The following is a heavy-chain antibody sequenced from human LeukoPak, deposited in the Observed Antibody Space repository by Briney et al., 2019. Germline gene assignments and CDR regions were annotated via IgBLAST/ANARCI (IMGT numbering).Heavy chain of an antibody. CDR2: IIPILGIA. CDR3: ARGGYYDSSGPYNWFDP. D-gene: IGHD3-22*01. V-gene: IGHV1-69*04. Sequence: TVKVSCKASGGTFSSYAISWVRQAPGQGLEWMGRIIPILGIANYAQKFQGRVTITADKSTSTAYMELSSLRSEDTAVYYCARGGYYDSSGPYNWFDPWGQGTLVTVSS. J-gene: IGHJ5*02. CDR1: GGTFSSYA.